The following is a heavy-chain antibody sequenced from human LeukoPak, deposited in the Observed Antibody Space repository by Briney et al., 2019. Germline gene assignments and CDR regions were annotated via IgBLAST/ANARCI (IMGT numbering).Heavy chain of an antibody. D-gene: IGHD3-22*01. V-gene: IGHV3-9*01. CDR2: ISWNSGSI. CDR3: AKGRYDSSGYFNY. Sequence: GGSLRLSCAASGFTFDDYAMHWVRQAPGNGLEWVSGISWNSGSIGYADSVKGRFTISRDNAKNSLYLQMNSLRAEDTALYYCAKGRYDSSGYFNYWGQGTLVTVSS. CDR1: GFTFDDYA. J-gene: IGHJ4*02.